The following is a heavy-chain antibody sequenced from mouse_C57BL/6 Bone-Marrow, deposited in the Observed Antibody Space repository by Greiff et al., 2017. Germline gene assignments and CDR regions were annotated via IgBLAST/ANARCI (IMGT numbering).Heavy chain of an antibody. CDR3: ARGHGNGDYFDY. J-gene: IGHJ2*01. Sequence: VQLQQSGPELVKPGASVKISCKASGYTFTDYYMNWVKQSHGKSLEWIGDINPNNGGTSYNQKFKGKATLTVDKSSSTAYMELRSLTSEDSAVYYCARGHGNGDYFDYWGQGTTLTVSS. V-gene: IGHV1-26*01. CDR1: GYTFTDYY. D-gene: IGHD2-1*01. CDR2: INPNNGGT.